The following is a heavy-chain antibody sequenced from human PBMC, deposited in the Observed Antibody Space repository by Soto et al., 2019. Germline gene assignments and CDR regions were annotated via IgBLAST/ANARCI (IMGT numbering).Heavy chain of an antibody. V-gene: IGHV3-33*03. CDR1: GFTFSSYA. J-gene: IGHJ4*02. CDR2: IWCSGGNK. D-gene: IGHD1-7*01. CDR3: AKDWELELRHISYFDY. Sequence: GGSLRLSCAASGFTFSSYAMHWVRQAPGKGLEWVAVIWCSGGNKYYADSVKGRFTISRDNSKNTLYLQMNSLRAEDTAVYYCAKDWELELRHISYFDYWGQGTLVTVSS.